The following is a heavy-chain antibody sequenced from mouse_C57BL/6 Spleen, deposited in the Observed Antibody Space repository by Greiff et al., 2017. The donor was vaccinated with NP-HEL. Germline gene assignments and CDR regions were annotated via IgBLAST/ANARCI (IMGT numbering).Heavy chain of an antibody. CDR2: INPNYGTP. D-gene: IGHD1-1*01. CDR1: GYSFTDYN. Sequence: EVQLQESGPELVKPGASVKISCKASGYSFTDYNMNWVKQSNGKSLEWIGAINPNYGTPSYTQQFKGKATLTVDHTSNTAYLQLDSLTSGDSAVYYCARGDYYGSSDAMDYWGQGTSVTVSS. J-gene: IGHJ4*01. V-gene: IGHV1-39*01. CDR3: ARGDYYGSSDAMDY.